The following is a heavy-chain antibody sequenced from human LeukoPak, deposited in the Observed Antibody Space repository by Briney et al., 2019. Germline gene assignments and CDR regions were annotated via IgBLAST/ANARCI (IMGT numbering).Heavy chain of an antibody. D-gene: IGHD2-21*02. J-gene: IGHJ5*02. V-gene: IGHV3-7*01. Sequence: GGSPRLSCAASGFTSSSHWMGWVRQAPGKGLEWVANIKPDGSEENYVDSVKGRFTISRDNAKNSMYLQMSSLRVEDAAVYYCMTGGHYSGTWGQGSLVTVSS. CDR3: MTGGHYSGT. CDR2: IKPDGSEE. CDR1: GFTSSSHW.